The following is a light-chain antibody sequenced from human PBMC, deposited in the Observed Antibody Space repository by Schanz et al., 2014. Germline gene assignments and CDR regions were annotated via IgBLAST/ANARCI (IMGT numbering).Light chain of an antibody. CDR2: WAS. V-gene: IGKV4-1*01. CDR3: QQYYSTPHT. Sequence: DIVMTQSPDSLAVSLGERATINCKSSQSVLYSSNNKNYLAWYQHKPGQPPKLLIYWASTRESGVPDRFSGSGSGTKFTLTISSLQAEDVALYYCQQYYSTPHTFGQGTKLEIK. J-gene: IGKJ2*01. CDR1: QSVLYSSNNKNY.